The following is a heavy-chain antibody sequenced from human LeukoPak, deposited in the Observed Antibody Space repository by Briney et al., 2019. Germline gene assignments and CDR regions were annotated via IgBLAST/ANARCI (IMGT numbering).Heavy chain of an antibody. D-gene: IGHD1-26*01. Sequence: ASVKVSCKTSGYTFTSYGITWVRQAPGQGLEWMGWISAYTGNTNYAQKVQGRVTMTTDTSTSTAYMEVRSLRSDDTAVYYCARDSLGSYSSPDNWGKGTLVTVSS. CDR2: ISAYTGNT. J-gene: IGHJ4*02. V-gene: IGHV1-18*01. CDR1: GYTFTSYG. CDR3: ARDSLGSYSSPDN.